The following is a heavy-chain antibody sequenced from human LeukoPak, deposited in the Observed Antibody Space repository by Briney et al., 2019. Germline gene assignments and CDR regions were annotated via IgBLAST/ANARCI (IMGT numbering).Heavy chain of an antibody. D-gene: IGHD3-22*01. J-gene: IGHJ3*02. CDR3: ARGGKVHYYDSSGYYHGVDI. Sequence: GGSLRLSCAASGFTFSTYGMHWVRQTPGKGLEWVAVISYDGSDKYYADSVKGRFTISRDNSKNTLYLQMNSLRAEDTAVYYCARGGKVHYYDSSGYYHGVDIWGQGTMVTVSS. CDR1: GFTFSTYG. V-gene: IGHV3-30*03. CDR2: ISYDGSDK.